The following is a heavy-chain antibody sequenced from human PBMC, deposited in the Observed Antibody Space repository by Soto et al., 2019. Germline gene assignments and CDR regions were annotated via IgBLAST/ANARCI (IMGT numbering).Heavy chain of an antibody. J-gene: IGHJ4*02. CDR3: ARAFVTIFGVVTLAFDY. D-gene: IGHD3-3*01. Sequence: AASVKVSCKASGYTFTSYDINWVRQATGQGLEWMGWMNPNSGNTGYAQKFQGRVTMTRNTSISTAYMELSSLRSKATAVYYCARAFVTIFGVVTLAFDYWGQGTLVTVSS. CDR1: GYTFTSYD. CDR2: MNPNSGNT. V-gene: IGHV1-8*01.